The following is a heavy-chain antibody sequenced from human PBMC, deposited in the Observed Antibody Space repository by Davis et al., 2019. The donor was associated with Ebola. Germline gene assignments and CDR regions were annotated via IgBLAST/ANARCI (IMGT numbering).Heavy chain of an antibody. D-gene: IGHD3-3*01. Sequence: ASVKVSCKASGYSFTDDGISWVRQAPGQGLEWMGWISTYNGNTNYAQKVQGRITMTTDTSTSTAYMELRSLRSDDTAVYYCARSGRFLEWSDYWGQGTLVTVSS. CDR3: ARSGRFLEWSDY. CDR1: GYSFTDDG. V-gene: IGHV1-18*01. J-gene: IGHJ4*02. CDR2: ISTYNGNT.